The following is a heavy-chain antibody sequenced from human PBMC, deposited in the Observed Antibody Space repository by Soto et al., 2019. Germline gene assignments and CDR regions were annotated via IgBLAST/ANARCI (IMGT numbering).Heavy chain of an antibody. CDR2: IFRTGST. D-gene: IGHD6-19*01. J-gene: IGHJ3*02. Sequence: QVQLQESGPGLVKSSETLSLTCTVSGGSISNSYWSWIRQPPGKGLEWIGFIFRTGSTNYNPSVKTRATISVDTSKNQFSLDLRSVTAADTAVYYCARPSKEWLANDAFDIWGQGTMVTVSS. CDR1: GGSISNSY. V-gene: IGHV4-59*08. CDR3: ARPSKEWLANDAFDI.